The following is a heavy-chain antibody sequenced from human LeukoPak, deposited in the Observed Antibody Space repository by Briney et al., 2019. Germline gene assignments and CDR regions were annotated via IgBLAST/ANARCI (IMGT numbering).Heavy chain of an antibody. Sequence: ETLSLTCTVSGGSISTYYWSWIRQPPGKGLDWIAYIHYSGSTNYNPSLKSRVTISVDTSKNQFSLKLSSVTAADTAVYYCARAVEDIVVVPAAYYFDYWGQGTLVTVSS. J-gene: IGHJ4*02. V-gene: IGHV4-59*01. CDR1: GGSISTYY. CDR2: IHYSGST. CDR3: ARAVEDIVVVPAAYYFDY. D-gene: IGHD2-2*01.